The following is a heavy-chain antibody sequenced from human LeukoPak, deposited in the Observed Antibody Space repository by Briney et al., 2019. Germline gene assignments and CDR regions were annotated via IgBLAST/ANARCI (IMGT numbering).Heavy chain of an antibody. Sequence: SETLSLTCTVSGGSISSSSYYWGWIRQPPGKGLEWIGNIYYSGSTYYNPSLKGRVTISVDTSKNQFSLKLSSVTAADTAVYYCARLEVATERYYYYYYGMDVWGQGTTVTVSS. D-gene: IGHD5-12*01. CDR3: ARLEVATERYYYYYYGMDV. CDR1: GGSISSSSYY. J-gene: IGHJ6*02. V-gene: IGHV4-39*07. CDR2: IYYSGST.